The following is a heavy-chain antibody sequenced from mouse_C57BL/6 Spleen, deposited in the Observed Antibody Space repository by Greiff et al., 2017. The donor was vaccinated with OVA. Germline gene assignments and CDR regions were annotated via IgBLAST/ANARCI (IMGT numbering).Heavy chain of an antibody. CDR2: INPNNGGT. Sequence: VQLQQSGPELVKPGASVKISCKASGYTFTDYYMNWVKQSHGKSLEWIGDINPNNGGTSYNQKFKGKATLTVDKSSSTAYMELRSLTSEDSAVYYCASPRQLRLRGYAMDYWGQGTSVTVSS. D-gene: IGHD3-2*02. V-gene: IGHV1-26*01. CDR3: ASPRQLRLRGYAMDY. CDR1: GYTFTDYY. J-gene: IGHJ4*01.